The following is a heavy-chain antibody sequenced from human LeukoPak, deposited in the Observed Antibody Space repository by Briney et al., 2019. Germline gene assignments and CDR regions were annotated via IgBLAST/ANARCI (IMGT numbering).Heavy chain of an antibody. V-gene: IGHV3-7*01. CDR3: AKTASGWYVDCFDY. J-gene: IGHJ4*02. D-gene: IGHD6-19*01. Sequence: PGGSLRLSCAASGFTFSSYWMSWVRQAPGKGLEWVANIKQDGSEKYYVDSVKGRFTISRDNAKNSLYLQMNSLRAEDTAVYYCAKTASGWYVDCFDYWGQGTLVTVSS. CDR1: GFTFSSYW. CDR2: IKQDGSEK.